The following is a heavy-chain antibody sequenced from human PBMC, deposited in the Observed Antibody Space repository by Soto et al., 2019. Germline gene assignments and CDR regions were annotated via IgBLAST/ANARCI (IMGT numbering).Heavy chain of an antibody. CDR3: ARGPYCGGDCYPPAGPNWFDP. Sequence: SVKVSCKASGGTFSSYAISWVRQAPGQWLEWMGGIIPIFGTANYAQKFQGRVTITADESTSTAYMELSSLRSEDTAVYYCARGPYCGGDCYPPAGPNWFDPWGQGTLVTVSS. V-gene: IGHV1-69*13. D-gene: IGHD2-21*02. J-gene: IGHJ5*02. CDR1: GGTFSSYA. CDR2: IIPIFGTA.